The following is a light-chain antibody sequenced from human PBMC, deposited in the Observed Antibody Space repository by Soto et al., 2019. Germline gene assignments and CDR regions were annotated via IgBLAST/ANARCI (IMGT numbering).Light chain of an antibody. J-gene: IGKJ1*01. CDR2: GAS. V-gene: IGKV3-20*01. Sequence: EIVLTQSPGTLSLSPGERATLSCRASQSVSSSYLAWYQQKPGQAPRLLICGASSRATGISDRFSGSGSGTDFTLTISRREPEDFAVYYCQRKGTFGQGTKVEIK. CDR1: QSVSSSY. CDR3: QRKGT.